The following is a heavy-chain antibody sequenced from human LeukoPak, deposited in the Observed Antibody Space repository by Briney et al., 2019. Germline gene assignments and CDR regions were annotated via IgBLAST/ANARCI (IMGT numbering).Heavy chain of an antibody. D-gene: IGHD5-24*01. J-gene: IGHJ4*02. Sequence: GRPLRLSCAASGFTIRTYAMHWVRQAPGKGLEWVAGLWRDGSDKWYGDSVKGRFSISRDESKNTLYLQMNSLRAEDMAVYYCAKVAGKDGSRDGVDYWGQGTLVTVSS. CDR2: LWRDGSDK. CDR3: AKVAGKDGSRDGVDY. CDR1: GFTIRTYA. V-gene: IGHV3-33*03.